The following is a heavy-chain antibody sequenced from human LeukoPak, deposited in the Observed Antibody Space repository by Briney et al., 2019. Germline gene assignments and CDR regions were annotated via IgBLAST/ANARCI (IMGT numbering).Heavy chain of an antibody. V-gene: IGHV1-8*03. J-gene: IGHJ6*03. CDR1: GDTVTSYD. CDR2: MNPNSGNT. CDR3: ARGRNWGDLARAINYYYYYMDV. D-gene: IGHD3-16*01. Sequence: ASVKVSCKASGDTVTSYDINWVRQATGQGLEWMGWMNPNSGNTGYAQKFQGRVTITRNTSISTAYMELSSLRSEDTAVYYCARGRNWGDLARAINYYYYYMDVWGKGTTVTVSS.